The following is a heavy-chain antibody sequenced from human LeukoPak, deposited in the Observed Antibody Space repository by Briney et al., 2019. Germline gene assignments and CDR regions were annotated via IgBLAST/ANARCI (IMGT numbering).Heavy chain of an antibody. V-gene: IGHV3-30*02. CDR2: IRYDGSNK. CDR1: GFTFSSYG. D-gene: IGHD6-13*01. J-gene: IGHJ4*02. Sequence: PGGSLRLSCAASGFTFSSYGMHWVRQAPGKGLEWVAFIRYDGSNKYYADSVKGRFTISRDNSKNTLYLQMNSLRAEDTAVYYCAKARYSSSFAIDFSAFDYWGQGTLVTVSS. CDR3: AKARYSSSFAIDFSAFDY.